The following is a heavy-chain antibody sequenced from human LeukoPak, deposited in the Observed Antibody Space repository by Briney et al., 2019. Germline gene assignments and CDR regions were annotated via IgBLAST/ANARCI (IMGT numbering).Heavy chain of an antibody. Sequence: ASVKVSCKTSGYTFTNYAMHWVRQAPGQRLEWMGWINAGNGNTKYSQKFQGRVTMTEDTSTDTAYMELSSLRSEDTAVYYCATYIVVVPAARQTKYYYYYGMDVWGQGTTVTVSS. V-gene: IGHV1-3*01. CDR1: GYTFTNYA. CDR2: INAGNGNT. D-gene: IGHD2-2*01. J-gene: IGHJ6*02. CDR3: ATYIVVVPAARQTKYYYYYGMDV.